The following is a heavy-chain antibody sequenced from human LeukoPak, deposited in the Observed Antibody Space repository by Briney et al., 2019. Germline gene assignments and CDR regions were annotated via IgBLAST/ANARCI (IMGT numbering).Heavy chain of an antibody. D-gene: IGHD6-13*01. V-gene: IGHV3-74*01. CDR2: INSDGSST. CDR1: GFTFSSYW. CDR3: AIAAAGAPFDY. J-gene: IGHJ4*02. Sequence: PWGSLRLSCAASGFTFSSYWMHWVRQAPGKGLVWVSRINSDGSSTSYADSVKGRFTISRDNAKNTLYLQMNSLRAEDTAVYYCAIAAAGAPFDYWGQGTLVTVSS.